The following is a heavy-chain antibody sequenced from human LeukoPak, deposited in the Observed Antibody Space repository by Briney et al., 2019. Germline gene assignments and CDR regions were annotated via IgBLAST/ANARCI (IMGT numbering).Heavy chain of an antibody. D-gene: IGHD1-26*01. J-gene: IGHJ4*02. CDR3: AKEVGANY. V-gene: IGHV3-30*18. CDR2: ISYDGSNK. Sequence: GGSLRLSCAASGFTFSSYGIHWVRQAPGKGLEWVAVISYDGSNKYYADSVKGRFTISRDNSKNTLYLQMNSLRAEDTAVYYCAKEVGANYWGQGTLVTVSS. CDR1: GFTFSSYG.